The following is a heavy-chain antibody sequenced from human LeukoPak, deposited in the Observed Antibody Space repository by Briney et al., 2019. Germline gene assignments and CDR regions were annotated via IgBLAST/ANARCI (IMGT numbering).Heavy chain of an antibody. Sequence: GASVKVSCKASGYIFIGYYMHWVRQAPGQGLEWMGRINPNSGGTNYAQKFQGRVTMTRDTSISTAYMELSRLRSDDTAVYYCARDQGTYYYDSSGYYYGYWGQGTLVTVVS. CDR2: INPNSGGT. V-gene: IGHV1-2*06. J-gene: IGHJ4*02. D-gene: IGHD3-22*01. CDR3: ARDQGTYYYDSSGYYYGY. CDR1: GYIFIGYY.